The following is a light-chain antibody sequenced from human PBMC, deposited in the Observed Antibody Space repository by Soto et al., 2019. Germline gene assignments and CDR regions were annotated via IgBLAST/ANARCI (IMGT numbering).Light chain of an antibody. Sequence: EIVMTQSPATLSVSPGERATLSCRASQSVSSNVAWYQQKLGQAPRLHIYGASTRATGIPARFSGSGSGTDFTLTISSLQSEDFAVYYCQQYNNWWTFGQGTKVEIK. CDR2: GAS. CDR1: QSVSSN. CDR3: QQYNNWWT. J-gene: IGKJ1*01. V-gene: IGKV3-15*01.